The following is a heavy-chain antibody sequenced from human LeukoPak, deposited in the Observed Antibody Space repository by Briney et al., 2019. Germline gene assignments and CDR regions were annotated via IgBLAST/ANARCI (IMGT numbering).Heavy chain of an antibody. CDR1: GFTFSSYW. CDR2: INTGGSST. D-gene: IGHD2-2*01. V-gene: IGHV3-74*03. J-gene: IGHJ3*02. Sequence: GGSLRLSCAASGFTFSSYWMHWVRQAPGKGLVWVSRINTGGSSTTYADSVKGRSTMSRDNAKNTLYLQMNSLRAEDTAVYYCARDGGVPAAKAFDIWGQGTMVTVSS. CDR3: ARDGGVPAAKAFDI.